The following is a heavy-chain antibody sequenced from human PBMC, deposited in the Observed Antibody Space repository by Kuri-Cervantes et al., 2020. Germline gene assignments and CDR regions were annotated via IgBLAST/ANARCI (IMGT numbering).Heavy chain of an antibody. CDR1: GFTFSSYW. D-gene: IGHD3-10*01. CDR3: ARPKAGSGFAFDI. CDR2: IWYDGSNK. Sequence: GGSLRLSCAASGFTFSSYWMHWVRQAPGKGLEWVAVIWYDGSNKYYADSVKGRFTISRDNSKNTLYLQMNSLRAEDTAVYYCARPKAGSGFAFDIWGQGTMVTVSS. J-gene: IGHJ3*02. V-gene: IGHV3-33*08.